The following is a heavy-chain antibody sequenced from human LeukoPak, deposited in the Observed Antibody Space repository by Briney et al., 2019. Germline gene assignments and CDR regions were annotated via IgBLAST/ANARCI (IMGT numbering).Heavy chain of an antibody. V-gene: IGHV4-61*02. CDR2: IYNTGST. CDR3: ARVMAVNPDWFDP. CDR1: GASISSENYY. D-gene: IGHD5-24*01. Sequence: PSETLSLTCTVSGASISSENYYWTWIRQPAGKGLEWIGRIYNTGSTKYNPSLKSRVTISIDTSKNQFSLKLNSVTAADTAVYYCARVMAVNPDWFDPWGQGTLVTVSS. J-gene: IGHJ5*02.